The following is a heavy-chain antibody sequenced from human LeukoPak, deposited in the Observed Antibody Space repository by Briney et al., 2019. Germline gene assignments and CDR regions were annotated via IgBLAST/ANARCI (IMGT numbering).Heavy chain of an antibody. V-gene: IGHV4-34*01. J-gene: IGHJ6*02. CDR1: GGSFRGYY. D-gene: IGHD6-6*01. CDR2: ISHRGST. CDR3: ARHLQPTSSLGYYYYGMDV. Sequence: SETLSLTCAVYGGSFRGYYWSWISQPPGKGLEWLGYISHRGSTYYNPSIKSRVTISVDTSKNQFSLKLSSMTAADTAVYYCARHLQPTSSLGYYYYGMDVWGQGTTVTVSS.